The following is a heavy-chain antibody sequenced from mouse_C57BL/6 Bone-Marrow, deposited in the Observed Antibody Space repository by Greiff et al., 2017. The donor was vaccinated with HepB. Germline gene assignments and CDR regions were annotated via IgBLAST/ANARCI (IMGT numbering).Heavy chain of an antibody. V-gene: IGHV1-82*01. Sequence: VQLQQSGPELVKPGASVKISCKASGYAFSSSWMNWVKQRPGKGLEWIGRIYPGDGDTNYNGKFKGKATLTADKSSSTAYMQLSSLTSEDSAVYFCARWCVYYGYLYAMDYWGQGTSVTVSS. CDR3: ARWCVYYGYLYAMDY. D-gene: IGHD2-2*01. J-gene: IGHJ4*01. CDR2: IYPGDGDT. CDR1: GYAFSSSW.